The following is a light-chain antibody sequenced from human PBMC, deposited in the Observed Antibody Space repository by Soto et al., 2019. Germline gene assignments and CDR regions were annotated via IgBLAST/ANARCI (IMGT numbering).Light chain of an antibody. V-gene: IGKV1-5*01. J-gene: IGKJ1*01. CDR1: QSISRR. CDR2: DVS. Sequence: DIQMTQSPSTLSASVGDRVTITCRASQSISRRLAWYQQTAGKAPKVLIYDVSSLESGVPSRFSGSGSGTEVTRTISSLQPDDFAIYDGHQYERLWTFGQGTQVEIK. CDR3: HQYERLWT.